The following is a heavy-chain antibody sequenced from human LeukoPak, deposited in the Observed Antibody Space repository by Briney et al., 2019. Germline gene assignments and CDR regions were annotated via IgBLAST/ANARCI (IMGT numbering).Heavy chain of an antibody. CDR1: GFPFSSYW. J-gene: IGHJ4*02. Sequence: GGSLRLSCAASGFPFSSYWMSWVRQAPGKGLEWVANIRHDGSETYYVDSLRGRFTISRDNAKNLVYLQMNSLRAEDTGVYYCASERWLQYWGQGTLVTVSS. D-gene: IGHD5-24*01. CDR2: IRHDGSET. CDR3: ASERWLQY. V-gene: IGHV3-7*01.